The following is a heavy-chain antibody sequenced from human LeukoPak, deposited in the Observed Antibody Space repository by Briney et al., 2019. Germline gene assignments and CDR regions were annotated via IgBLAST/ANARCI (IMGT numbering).Heavy chain of an antibody. CDR1: RFTFSNYW. V-gene: IGHV3-7*03. CDR2: IKKDGREK. Sequence: PGGSLRLSCAASRFTFSNYWMSWVRQPPGKGLEWVANIKKDGREKYYVDSVKGRFTISRDNAKNSLYLQMNSLRAEDTAVYYCARGEDIAAAGNYFDYWGQGTLVTVSS. J-gene: IGHJ4*02. CDR3: ARGEDIAAAGNYFDY. D-gene: IGHD6-13*01.